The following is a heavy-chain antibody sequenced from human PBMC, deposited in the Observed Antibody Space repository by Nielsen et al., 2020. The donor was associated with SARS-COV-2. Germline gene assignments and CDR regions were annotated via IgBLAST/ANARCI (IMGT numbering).Heavy chain of an antibody. J-gene: IGHJ4*02. Sequence: GESLKISCAASGFTFSNAWMSWVRQAPGKGLEWVGRIKSKTDGGTTDYAAPVKGRFTISRDDSKNTLYLQMNSLKTEDTAVYYCTKLGHSSDFDYWGQGTLVTVSS. CDR3: TKLGHSSDFDY. CDR1: GFTFSNAW. V-gene: IGHV3-15*01. D-gene: IGHD6-25*01. CDR2: IKSKTDGGTT.